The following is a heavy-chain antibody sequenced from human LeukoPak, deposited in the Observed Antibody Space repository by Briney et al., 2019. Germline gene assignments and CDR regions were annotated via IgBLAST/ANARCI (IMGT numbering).Heavy chain of an antibody. CDR1: GFSFSSYA. CDR3: ADFGSGSYCFDY. Sequence: GGSLRLSCAASGFSFSSYAISWVRQVPGKGLEWVSAISGSGDSTYYADSVKGRFTISRDNSKNTLYLQMDSLRAEDTAIYYCADFGSGSYCFDYWGQGTLVTVSS. CDR2: ISGSGDST. J-gene: IGHJ4*02. V-gene: IGHV3-23*01. D-gene: IGHD3-10*01.